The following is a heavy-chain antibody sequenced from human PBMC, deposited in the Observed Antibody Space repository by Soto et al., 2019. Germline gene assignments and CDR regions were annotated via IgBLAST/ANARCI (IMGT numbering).Heavy chain of an antibody. CDR2: ISGSGGST. V-gene: IGHV3-23*01. Sequence: GGSLRLSCAASGFTFSSYAMSWVRQAPGKGLEWVSDISGSGGSTYYADSVKGRFTISRDNSKNTLYLQMNSLRAEDTAVYYCAKERNDVWTVLYPPERYYYYGMDVWGQGTTVTVSS. D-gene: IGHD3-9*01. CDR3: AKERNDVWTVLYPPERYYYYGMDV. J-gene: IGHJ6*02. CDR1: GFTFSSYA.